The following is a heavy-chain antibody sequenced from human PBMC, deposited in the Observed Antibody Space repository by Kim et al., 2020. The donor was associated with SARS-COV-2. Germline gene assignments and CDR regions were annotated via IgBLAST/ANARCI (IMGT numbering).Heavy chain of an antibody. CDR3: ARDRCSSTSCYGDY. Sequence: ADSVKGRFTISGDNSKNTLYLQMNSLRAEDTAVYYCARDRCSSTSCYGDYWGQGTLVTVSS. J-gene: IGHJ4*02. V-gene: IGHV3-30*07. D-gene: IGHD2-2*01.